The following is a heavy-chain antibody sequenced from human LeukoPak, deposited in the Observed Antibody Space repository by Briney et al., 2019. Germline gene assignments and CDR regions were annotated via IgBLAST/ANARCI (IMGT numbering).Heavy chain of an antibody. D-gene: IGHD3-22*01. Sequence: GGSLRLSCAASGFTFSSYAMSWVRQAPGKGLEWVSAISGSGGSTYYADSVKGRFTISRDNSKNTLYLQMNSLRAEDTAVYYCAKAQYYYDSRGDHDAFDIWGQGTMVTVSS. J-gene: IGHJ3*02. CDR1: GFTFSSYA. CDR2: ISGSGGST. V-gene: IGHV3-23*01. CDR3: AKAQYYYDSRGDHDAFDI.